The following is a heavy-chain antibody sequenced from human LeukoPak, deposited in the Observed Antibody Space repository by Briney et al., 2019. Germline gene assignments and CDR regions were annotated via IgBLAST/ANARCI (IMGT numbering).Heavy chain of an antibody. CDR3: ARDKIVGATIFDY. CDR2: IKQDGSEK. J-gene: IGHJ4*02. CDR1: GFTFSSYE. Sequence: GGSLRLSCAASGFTFSSYEMSWVRQAPGKGLEWVANIKQDGSEKYYVDSVKGRFTISRDNAKNSLYLQMNSLRAEDTAVYYCARDKIVGATIFDYWGQGTLVTVSS. V-gene: IGHV3-7*01. D-gene: IGHD1-26*01.